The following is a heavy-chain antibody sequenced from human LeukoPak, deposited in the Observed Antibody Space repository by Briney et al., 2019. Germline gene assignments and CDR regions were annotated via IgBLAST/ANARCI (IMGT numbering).Heavy chain of an antibody. D-gene: IGHD7-27*01. V-gene: IGHV3-11*04. CDR2: ISSSGSSI. Sequence: GGSLRLSCAASGFTFSDSYMTWIRQAPGKGLEWVSYISSSGSSIYYADSVKGRFTTSRDNAKSSLYLQMNSLRAEDTAVYYCGRGHWGLDYWGQGALVTVSS. CDR1: GFTFSDSY. CDR3: GRGHWGLDY. J-gene: IGHJ4*02.